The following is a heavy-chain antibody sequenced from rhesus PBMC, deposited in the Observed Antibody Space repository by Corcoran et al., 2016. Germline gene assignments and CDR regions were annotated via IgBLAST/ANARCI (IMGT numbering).Heavy chain of an antibody. D-gene: IGHD6-13*01. V-gene: IGHV1-1*01. J-gene: IGHJ2*01. CDR1: GYTFTSYY. CDR3: TRGGAAGRYWYFDI. CDR2: ISPYNGNK. Sequence: QVQLVQSGAEIKQPGASVKLSCKASGYTFTSYYMHWVRQPPGQGLEWIGLISPYNGNKAYAQNFQGRVTITTDTSTSTGYMELSSLRSEDTAVYYCTRGGAAGRYWYFDIWGPGTPITISS.